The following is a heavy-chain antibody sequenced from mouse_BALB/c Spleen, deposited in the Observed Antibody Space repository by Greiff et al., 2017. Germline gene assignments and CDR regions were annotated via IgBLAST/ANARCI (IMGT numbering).Heavy chain of an antibody. CDR1: GFTFSSYA. CDR3: ARGLYDYFDY. D-gene: IGHD2-3*01. Sequence: DVHLVESGGGLVKPGGSLKLSCAASGFTFSSYAMSWVRQTPEKRLEWVASISSGGSTYYPDSVKGRFTISRDNARNILYLQMSSLRSEDTAMYYCARGLYDYFDYWGQGTTLTVSS. J-gene: IGHJ2*01. CDR2: ISSGGST. V-gene: IGHV5-6-5*01.